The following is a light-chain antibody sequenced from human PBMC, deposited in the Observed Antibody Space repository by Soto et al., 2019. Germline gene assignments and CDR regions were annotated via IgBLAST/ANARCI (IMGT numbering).Light chain of an antibody. V-gene: IGLV1-40*01. J-gene: IGLJ1*01. CDR1: SSNIGAGYD. CDR3: AAWDDSLNGLYV. CDR2: SNN. Sequence: QSVLTQPPSVSGAPGQRVTISCTGSSSNIGAGYDVHWYQQLPGTAPKLLIYSNNQRPSGVPDRFSGSKPGTSASLAISGLQSEDEADYYCAAWDDSLNGLYVFGTGTKVTVL.